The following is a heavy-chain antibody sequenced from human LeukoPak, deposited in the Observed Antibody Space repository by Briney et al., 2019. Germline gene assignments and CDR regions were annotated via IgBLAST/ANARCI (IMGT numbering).Heavy chain of an antibody. Sequence: GGSLRLSCAASGFTFDDYAMHWVRQAPGKGLEWVSLISGDGGSTYYADSVKGRFTISRDNSKNSLYLQMNSLRTEDTALYYCAKELWFGELSSDACDIWGQGAMVTVSS. J-gene: IGHJ3*02. CDR1: GFTFDDYA. D-gene: IGHD3-10*01. CDR2: ISGDGGST. V-gene: IGHV3-43*02. CDR3: AKELWFGELSSDACDI.